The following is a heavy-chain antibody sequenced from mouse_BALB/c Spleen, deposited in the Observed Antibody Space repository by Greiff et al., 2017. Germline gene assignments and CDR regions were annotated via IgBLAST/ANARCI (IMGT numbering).Heavy chain of an antibody. V-gene: IGHV5-9-4*01. CDR3: AREGGYPWFAY. CDR1: GFTFSSYA. D-gene: IGHD2-2*01. J-gene: IGHJ3*01. CDR2: ISSGGSYT. Sequence: EVQVVESGGGLVKPGGSLKLSCAASGFTFSSYAMSWVRQSPEKRLEWVAEISSGGSYTYYPDTVTGRFTISRDNAKNTLYLEMSSLRSEDTAMYYCAREGGYPWFAYWGQGTLVTVSA.